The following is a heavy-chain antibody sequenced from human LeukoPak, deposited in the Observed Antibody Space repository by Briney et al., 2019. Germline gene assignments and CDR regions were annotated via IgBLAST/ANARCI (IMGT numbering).Heavy chain of an antibody. J-gene: IGHJ4*02. Sequence: GRSLRLSCTASGFTFGDYAMSWFRQAPGKGLEWVGFIRSKAYGGTTEYAASVKGRFTISRDDSKSIAYLQMNSLKTEDTAVYYCTRALHETYYYDSSGYYFDYWGQGTLVTVSS. CDR2: IRSKAYGGTT. D-gene: IGHD3-22*01. V-gene: IGHV3-49*03. CDR3: TRALHETYYYDSSGYYFDY. CDR1: GFTFGDYA.